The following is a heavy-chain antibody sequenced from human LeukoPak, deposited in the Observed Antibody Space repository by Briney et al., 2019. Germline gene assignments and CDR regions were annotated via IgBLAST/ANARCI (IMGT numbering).Heavy chain of an antibody. J-gene: IGHJ4*02. CDR2: ISSSSSTI. D-gene: IGHD1-1*01. Sequence: GGSLRLSCAASGFTFSSHSMNWVRQAPGKGLEWVSYISSSSSTIYYADSVKGRFTISRDNAKNSLYLQMNSLRAEDTAMYYCARLVFERPDHWGQGTLVTVSS. V-gene: IGHV3-48*04. CDR1: GFTFSSHS. CDR3: ARLVFERPDH.